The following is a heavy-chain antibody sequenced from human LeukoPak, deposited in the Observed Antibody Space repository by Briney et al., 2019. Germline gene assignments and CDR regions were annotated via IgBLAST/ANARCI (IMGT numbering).Heavy chain of an antibody. CDR3: ARDTMGGNSYDSSIDY. J-gene: IGHJ4*02. V-gene: IGHV3-33*01. CDR1: GFTFSSYG. Sequence: GGSLRLSCAASGFTFSSYGLHWVRQAPGKGLEWVALIWYDGSYKYYADSVKGRLTISRDNAKNTLYLQMNSLRAEDAGVYYCARDTMGGNSYDSSIDYWGQGTLVTVSS. CDR2: IWYDGSYK. D-gene: IGHD5-18*01.